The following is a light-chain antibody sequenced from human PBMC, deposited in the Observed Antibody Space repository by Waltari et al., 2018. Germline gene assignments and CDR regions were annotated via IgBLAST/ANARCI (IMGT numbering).Light chain of an antibody. Sequence: EIMLTQSPGTLSLSPGDRATLSCRASQSISRPLAWYQQKPGQAPRLLIYGASTRATGIPDRFSGSGSGTDFSLTISRLEPEDSAVYYCQQYVSLPATFGQGTKVEIK. J-gene: IGKJ1*01. CDR2: GAS. V-gene: IGKV3-20*01. CDR3: QQYVSLPAT. CDR1: QSISRP.